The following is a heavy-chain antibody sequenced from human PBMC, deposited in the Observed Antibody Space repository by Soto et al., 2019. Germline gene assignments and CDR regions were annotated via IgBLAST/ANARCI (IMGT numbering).Heavy chain of an antibody. CDR2: ISYDGSNK. CDR3: ARGSAEDQHYFDY. Sequence: GGSLRLSCGASGFTFIRYALHWGRQAPVKGLEWVAVISYDGSNKYYADSVKGRFTISRDNSKKTLYLQMNSLRAEDTAVYHCARGSAEDQHYFDYWGQGTLVTVSS. J-gene: IGHJ4*02. V-gene: IGHV3-30-3*01. CDR1: GFTFIRYA. D-gene: IGHD2-15*01.